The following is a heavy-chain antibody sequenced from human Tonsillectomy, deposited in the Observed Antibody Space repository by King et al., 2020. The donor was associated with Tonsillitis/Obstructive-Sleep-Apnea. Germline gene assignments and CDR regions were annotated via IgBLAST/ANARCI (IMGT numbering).Heavy chain of an antibody. CDR2: IYYSGST. CDR1: GGSISSYY. D-gene: IGHD3-9*01. J-gene: IGHJ4*02. V-gene: IGHV4-59*01. CDR3: ARVTSGYYNILTGYSDEYYFDY. Sequence: VQLQESGPGLVKPSETLSLTCTGSGGSISSYYWSWIRQPPEKVLEGIGYIYYSGSTNYNPSPKSRVTISVDTSKNQFSLKLSAVTAADTAVYYCARVTSGYYNILTGYSDEYYFDYWGQGTLVTVSS.